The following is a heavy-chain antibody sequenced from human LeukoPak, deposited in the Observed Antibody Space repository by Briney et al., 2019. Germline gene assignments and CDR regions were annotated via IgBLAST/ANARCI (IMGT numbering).Heavy chain of an antibody. V-gene: IGHV4-34*01. J-gene: IGHJ5*02. CDR3: ARVLGIAVVAGATEDNYFDP. Sequence: PSETLSLTCGVSGGSISSYFWTWIRQSPAKGLEWIGEINESGETDYNPSLKRRAKISIDTSRGQFYLTLRSVTAADAAMYYCARVLGIAVVAGATEDNYFDPWGRGILVTVSS. D-gene: IGHD2-21*01. CDR2: INESGET. CDR1: GGSISSYF.